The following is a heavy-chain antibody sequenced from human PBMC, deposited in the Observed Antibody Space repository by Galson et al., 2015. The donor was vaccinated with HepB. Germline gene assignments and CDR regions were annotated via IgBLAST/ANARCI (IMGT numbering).Heavy chain of an antibody. J-gene: IGHJ2*01. D-gene: IGHD6-13*01. V-gene: IGHV5-51*01. Sequence: QSGAEVKKPGESLKISCKGSGSSFTSYWIGWVRQMPGKGLEWMGIIYPGDSDTRYSPSFQGQVTISADKSISTAYLQWSSLKASDTAEYYCARRPPSRWYVYSYFGHWVPGTLVTVSS. CDR3: ARRPPSRWYVYSYFGH. CDR1: GSSFTSYW. CDR2: IYPGDSDT.